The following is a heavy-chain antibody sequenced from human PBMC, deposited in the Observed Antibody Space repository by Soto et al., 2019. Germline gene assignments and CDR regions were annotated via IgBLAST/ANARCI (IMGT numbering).Heavy chain of an antibody. J-gene: IGHJ5*02. CDR2: TYFRSKWYN. V-gene: IGHV6-1*01. CDR1: GDIVSSNTAS. Sequence: SQTLSLTCATSGDIVSSNTASWNWIRQSPSRGLEWLGRTYFRSKWYNDYAVSVKSRIIINPDTSNNQFSLQLNSVTPEDTAVYFCAKGDNLGPKTGYAFDPWGQGIMVTVSS. CDR3: AKGDNLGPKTGYAFDP. D-gene: IGHD5-12*01.